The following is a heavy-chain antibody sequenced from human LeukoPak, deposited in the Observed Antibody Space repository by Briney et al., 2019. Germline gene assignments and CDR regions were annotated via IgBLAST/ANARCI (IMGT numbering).Heavy chain of an antibody. D-gene: IGHD1-26*01. CDR1: GDSFSRNTYS. V-gene: IGHV4-39*01. Sequence: PSETLSLTCTVSGDSFSRNTYSWGWIRQPPGKGLEWIGGIYYTGRTFYNPSLKSRVTISVDTSKNQFSLKLSSVTAADTAVYYCARRGSMGGSFVGAFDIWGQGTMVTVSS. J-gene: IGHJ3*02. CDR2: IYYTGRT. CDR3: ARRGSMGGSFVGAFDI.